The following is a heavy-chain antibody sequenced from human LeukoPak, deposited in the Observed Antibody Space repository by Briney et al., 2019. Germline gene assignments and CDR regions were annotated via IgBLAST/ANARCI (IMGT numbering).Heavy chain of an antibody. Sequence: GGSLRLSCAASGFTFSSYAMSWVRQAPGKGLEWVSAISGSGGSTYYADSVKGRFTISRDNSKNTLYLQMNSLRAEDTAVYYCAITSPGYYDSSGTIDYWGQGTRVTVSS. CDR2: ISGSGGST. CDR1: GFTFSSYA. V-gene: IGHV3-23*01. D-gene: IGHD3-22*01. CDR3: AITSPGYYDSSGTIDY. J-gene: IGHJ4*02.